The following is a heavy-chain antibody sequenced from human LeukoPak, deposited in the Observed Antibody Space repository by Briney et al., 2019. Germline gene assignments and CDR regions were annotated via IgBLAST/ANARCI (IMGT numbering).Heavy chain of an antibody. CDR2: IYPGDFDT. Sequence: GESLKISCKGSGYSFTSYWIGWVRQMPGKGLEWMGIIYPGDFDTGYSSSFQGQVTNSADKSISTAYLQWSSLKASDTAMYYCARQGPPYYDFWSAGFDYWGQGTLVTVSS. V-gene: IGHV5-51*01. CDR3: ARQGPPYYDFWSAGFDY. CDR1: GYSFTSYW. J-gene: IGHJ4*02. D-gene: IGHD3-3*01.